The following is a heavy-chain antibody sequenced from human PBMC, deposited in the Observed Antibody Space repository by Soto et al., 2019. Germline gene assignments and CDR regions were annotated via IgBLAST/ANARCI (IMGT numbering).Heavy chain of an antibody. CDR2: INHSGST. Sequence: SDTLSLTCAVYGGSFSGYYWSWIRQPPGKGLEWIGEINHSGSTNYNPSLKSRVTISVDTSKNQFSLKLSSVTAADTAVYYCARGPPLRYFDWLPLWAFDIWGQGXMVTVPS. CDR1: GGSFSGYY. CDR3: ARGPPLRYFDWLPLWAFDI. D-gene: IGHD3-9*01. V-gene: IGHV4-34*01. J-gene: IGHJ3*02.